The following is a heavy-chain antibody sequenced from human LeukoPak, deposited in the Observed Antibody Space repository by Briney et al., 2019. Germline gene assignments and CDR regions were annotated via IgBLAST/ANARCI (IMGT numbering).Heavy chain of an antibody. Sequence: GASVKVSCKASGYTFTDYYMHWVRQAPGQGLEWMGWINPNSGGTNYAQKFQGRVTMTRDTSISTAYMGLSRLKSDDTAVYYCARVHFYDSSGYSLINPWGQGTLVTVSS. V-gene: IGHV1-2*02. D-gene: IGHD3-22*01. CDR1: GYTFTDYY. CDR2: INPNSGGT. CDR3: ARVHFYDSSGYSLINP. J-gene: IGHJ4*02.